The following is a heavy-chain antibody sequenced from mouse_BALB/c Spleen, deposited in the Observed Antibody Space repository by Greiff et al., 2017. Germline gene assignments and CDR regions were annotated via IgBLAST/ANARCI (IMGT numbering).Heavy chain of an antibody. CDR1: GFTFSSYG. V-gene: IGHV5-6*01. CDR2: ISSGGSYT. Sequence: EVQGVESGGDLVKPGGSLKLSCAASGFTFSSYGMSWVRQTPDKRLEWVATISSGGSYTYYPDSVKGRFTISRDNAKNTLYLQMSSLKSEDTAMYYCAGHEDWDEGAWFAYWGQGTLVTVSA. D-gene: IGHD4-1*01. J-gene: IGHJ3*01. CDR3: AGHEDWDEGAWFAY.